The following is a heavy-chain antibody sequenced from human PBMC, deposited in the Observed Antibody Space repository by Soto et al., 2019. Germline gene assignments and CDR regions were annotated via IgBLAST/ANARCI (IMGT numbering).Heavy chain of an antibody. V-gene: IGHV4-39*01. Sequence: SETLSLTCTVSGGSISSSSYYWGWIRQPPGKGLEWIGSIDYSGSTYYNPSLKSRVTISVDTSKNQFSLKLSSVTAADTAVYYCARPSGSYLYYFDYWGQGTLVTVSS. CDR1: GGSISSSSYY. J-gene: IGHJ4*02. CDR3: ARPSGSYLYYFDY. CDR2: IDYSGST. D-gene: IGHD1-26*01.